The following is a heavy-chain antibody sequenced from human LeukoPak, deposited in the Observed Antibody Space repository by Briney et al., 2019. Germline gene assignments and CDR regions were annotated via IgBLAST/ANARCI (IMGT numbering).Heavy chain of an antibody. Sequence: SETLSLTCAVYGGSFSGYYWSWIRQPPGKGLEWIGEINHSGSTNYNPSLKSRVTISVDTSKNQFSLKLSSVTAAGTAVYYCAGLGYCSGGSCYDYWGQGTLVSVSS. CDR1: GGSFSGYY. V-gene: IGHV4-34*01. J-gene: IGHJ4*02. D-gene: IGHD2-15*01. CDR2: INHSGST. CDR3: AGLGYCSGGSCYDY.